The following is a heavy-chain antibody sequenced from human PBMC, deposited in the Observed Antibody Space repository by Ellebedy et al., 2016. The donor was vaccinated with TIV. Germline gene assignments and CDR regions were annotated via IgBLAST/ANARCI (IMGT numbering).Heavy chain of an antibody. CDR1: GVTFTSFA. CDR2: IIPILGIP. J-gene: IGHJ4*02. CDR3: ARIAPTVVTFGLYYFDF. D-gene: IGHD4-23*01. V-gene: IGHV1-69*10. Sequence: SVTVSCKASGVTFTSFAISWVRQAPGQGLEWMGGIIPILGIPNYAQKFQGRVTITADKSTSTAYMELSSLRSEDTALYYCARIAPTVVTFGLYYFDFWGQGTLVTVSS.